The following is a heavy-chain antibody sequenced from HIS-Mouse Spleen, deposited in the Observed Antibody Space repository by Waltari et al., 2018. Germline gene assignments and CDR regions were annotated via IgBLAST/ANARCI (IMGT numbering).Heavy chain of an antibody. Sequence: EVQLVESGGGLVQPGGSLRLSCSASGFPFSSFLMHWVRQAPGKELVWFSRINSDGSSTSYADYVKGRFTISRDNAKNTLYLQMNSLRAEDTAVYYCAREDYYDSSGYYLFDYWGQGTLVTVSS. CDR2: INSDGSST. CDR1: GFPFSSFL. V-gene: IGHV3-74*01. CDR3: AREDYYDSSGYYLFDY. D-gene: IGHD3-22*01. J-gene: IGHJ4*02.